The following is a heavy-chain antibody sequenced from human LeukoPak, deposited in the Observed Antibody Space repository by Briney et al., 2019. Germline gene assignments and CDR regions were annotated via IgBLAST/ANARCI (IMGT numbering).Heavy chain of an antibody. CDR3: ARARITIFEVVTRFDY. D-gene: IGHD3-3*01. V-gene: IGHV1-3*01. Sequence: ASVKVSCKASGYTFTSYAMHWVRQAPGQRLEWMGWINAGNGNTKYSQKFQGRVTITRDTSASTAYMELSSLRSEDTAVYYCARARITIFEVVTRFDYWGQGTLVTVSS. CDR2: INAGNGNT. CDR1: GYTFTSYA. J-gene: IGHJ4*02.